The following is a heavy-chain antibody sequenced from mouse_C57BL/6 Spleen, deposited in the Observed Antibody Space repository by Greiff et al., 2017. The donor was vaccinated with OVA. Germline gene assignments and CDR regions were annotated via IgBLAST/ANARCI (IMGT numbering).Heavy chain of an antibody. CDR2: ISSGSSTI. CDR1: GFTFSDYG. Sequence: EVKLLESGGGLVKPGGSLKLSCAASGFTFSDYGMHWVRQAPEKGLEWVAYISSGSSTIYYADTVKGRYTISRDNAENTLCLQMTSLRSEDTAMYYCARLPVVAPYYFDYWGQGTTLTVSS. J-gene: IGHJ2*01. CDR3: ARLPVVAPYYFDY. V-gene: IGHV5-17*01. D-gene: IGHD1-1*01.